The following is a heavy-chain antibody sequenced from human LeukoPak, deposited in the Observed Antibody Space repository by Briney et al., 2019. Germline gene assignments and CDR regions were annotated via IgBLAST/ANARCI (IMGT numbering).Heavy chain of an antibody. CDR1: GFTFSTYA. Sequence: GGSLRLSCSASGFTFSTYAIHWVRQAPGKGLEWVAVISYDGRNKYYADSVKGRFTISRDNSRNTLYLQMNSLRADDTAVYYCARDWANYFNYWGQGTLVSVSS. CDR3: ARDWANYFNY. D-gene: IGHD3-16*01. V-gene: IGHV3-30*04. J-gene: IGHJ4*02. CDR2: ISYDGRNK.